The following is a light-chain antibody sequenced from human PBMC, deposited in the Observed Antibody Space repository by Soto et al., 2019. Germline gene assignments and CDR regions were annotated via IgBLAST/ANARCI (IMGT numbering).Light chain of an antibody. CDR2: DAS. CDR1: QSTSNW. V-gene: IGKV1-5*01. J-gene: IGKJ1*01. CDR3: QQYNSYSRT. Sequence: DIQVTQSPSTLSASVGDRVTITCRASQSTSNWLAWYQQKPGKVPKLLIFDASNLESGVPSRFSGSGSGREFTLTISSLQPDDFATYYCQQYNSYSRTFGQGTKVEIK.